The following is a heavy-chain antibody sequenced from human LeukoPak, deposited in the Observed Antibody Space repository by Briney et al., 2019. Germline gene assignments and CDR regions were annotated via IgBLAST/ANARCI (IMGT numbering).Heavy chain of an antibody. J-gene: IGHJ4*02. Sequence: PGGSLRLSCVASGFTVSTSYMNWVRQAPGEGLEWVSVIYGGGSTYYADSVRGRFTISRDNSKNTLYLQMNSLRAEDTAVYFCARGYSSGWPDFWGQGTLVTVSS. CDR3: ARGYSSGWPDF. CDR2: IYGGGST. D-gene: IGHD6-25*01. V-gene: IGHV3-53*01. CDR1: GFTVSTSY.